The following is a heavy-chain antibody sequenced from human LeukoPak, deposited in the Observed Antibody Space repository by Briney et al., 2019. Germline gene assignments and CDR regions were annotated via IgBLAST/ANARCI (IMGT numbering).Heavy chain of an antibody. D-gene: IGHD3-22*01. J-gene: IGHJ4*02. Sequence: GGSLRLSCAASGFTFSSHDMHWVRQAPGKGLEWVAIISYDGGKKDYADSVKGRFTISRDNSKNTLYLQMNSLRAEDTAVYYCARDESYYYDSSGYYGTLFDYWGQGTLVTVSS. CDR3: ARDESYYYDSSGYYGTLFDY. CDR2: ISYDGGKK. CDR1: GFTFSSHD. V-gene: IGHV3-30*03.